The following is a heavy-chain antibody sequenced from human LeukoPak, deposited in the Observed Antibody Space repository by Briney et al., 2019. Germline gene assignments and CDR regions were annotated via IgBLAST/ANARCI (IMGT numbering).Heavy chain of an antibody. CDR2: ISGSGGSR. Sequence: GGSLRLSCAASGFTFSSYAMSWVRQAPGQGLEWVSAISGSGGSRYYADSVKGRFTISRDNSKNTLYLQMNSLRAEDTAVYYCAKDRDSSSSWFDPWGQGTLVTVSS. J-gene: IGHJ5*02. D-gene: IGHD6-6*01. CDR1: GFTFSSYA. CDR3: AKDRDSSSSWFDP. V-gene: IGHV3-23*01.